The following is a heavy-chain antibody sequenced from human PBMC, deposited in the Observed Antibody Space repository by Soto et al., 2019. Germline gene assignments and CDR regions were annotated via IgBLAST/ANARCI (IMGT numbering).Heavy chain of an antibody. CDR1: GFTFSSYS. J-gene: IGHJ1*01. V-gene: IGHV3-21*01. Sequence: GGSLRLACAASGFTFSSYSMNWVRQAPGKGLEWVSSISSSSSYIYYADSVKGRFTISRDNAKNSLYLQMNSLRAEDTAVYCCSSASAFISSGLFLTWSHCTLDTVSS. CDR3: SSASAFISSGLFLT. D-gene: IGHD3-22*01. CDR2: ISSSSSYI.